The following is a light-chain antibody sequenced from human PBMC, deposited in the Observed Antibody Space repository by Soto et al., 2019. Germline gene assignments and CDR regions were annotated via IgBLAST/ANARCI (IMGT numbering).Light chain of an antibody. Sequence: QPVLTQPPSASGTPGQRVTISCSGSSSNIGSNTVNWYQQFPGTAPKLLIHSNNQRPSGVPDRFSGARSGTSASLAISGLQSEDEADYYCATWDASLTGWVFGGGTKLTVL. V-gene: IGLV1-44*01. J-gene: IGLJ3*02. CDR2: SNN. CDR1: SSNIGSNT. CDR3: ATWDASLTGWV.